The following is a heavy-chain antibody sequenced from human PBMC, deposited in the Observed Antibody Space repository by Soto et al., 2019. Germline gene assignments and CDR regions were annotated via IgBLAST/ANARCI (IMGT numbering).Heavy chain of an antibody. CDR2: ISWNSGSI. D-gene: IGHD6-19*01. J-gene: IGHJ4*02. CDR3: AKDRGLVLSFYFDY. Sequence: EVQLLESGGGLVQPGRSLRLSCAASGFTFDDYAMHWVRQAPGKGLEWVSGISWNSGSIGYADSVKGRFTISRDNAKNSLYLQMNSLRAEDTALYYCAKDRGLVLSFYFDYWGQGTLVTVPS. CDR1: GFTFDDYA. V-gene: IGHV3-9*01.